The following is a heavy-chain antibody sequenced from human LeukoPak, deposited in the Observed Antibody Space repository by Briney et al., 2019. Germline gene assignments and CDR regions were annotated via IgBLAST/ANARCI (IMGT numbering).Heavy chain of an antibody. CDR3: ARGARRGGFYFDY. CDR1: GGSISSYY. CDR2: IYYSGST. Sequence: PSETLSLTCTVSGGSISSYYWSWIRQPPGKGLEWIGYIYYSGSTNYNPSLKSRVTISVDTSKNQFSLKLSSVTAADTAVYYCARGARRGGFYFDYWGQGTLVTVSS. J-gene: IGHJ4*02. V-gene: IGHV4-59*01. D-gene: IGHD2-15*01.